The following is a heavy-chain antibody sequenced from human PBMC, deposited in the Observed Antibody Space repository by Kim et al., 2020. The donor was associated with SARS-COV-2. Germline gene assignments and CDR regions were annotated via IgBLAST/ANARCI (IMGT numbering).Heavy chain of an antibody. J-gene: IGHJ4*02. Sequence: GGSLRLSCAASGFTFSSYAMSWVRQAPGKGLEGVSSISASGGITYHADSVKGRFTISRDNSKNTLYLQMNSLRAEDTAVYYCANAEKVAGPFDYWGQGTVVTVSS. CDR1: GFTFSSYA. V-gene: IGHV3-23*01. CDR3: ANAEKVAGPFDY. D-gene: IGHD6-19*01. CDR2: ISASGGIT.